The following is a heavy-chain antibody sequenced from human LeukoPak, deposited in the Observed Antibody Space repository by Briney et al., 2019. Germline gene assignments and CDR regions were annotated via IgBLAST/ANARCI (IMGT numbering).Heavy chain of an antibody. J-gene: IGHJ4*02. CDR3: ARARKVAESIRSYYFDY. Sequence: GGSLRLSCAASGFTFSSYWMSWVRQAPGKGLEWVANIKQDGSEKYYVDSVKGRFTISRDNAKNSLYLQMNSLRAEDTAVYYCARARKVAESIRSYYFDYWGQGTLVTVSS. V-gene: IGHV3-7*03. D-gene: IGHD2-15*01. CDR1: GFTFSSYW. CDR2: IKQDGSEK.